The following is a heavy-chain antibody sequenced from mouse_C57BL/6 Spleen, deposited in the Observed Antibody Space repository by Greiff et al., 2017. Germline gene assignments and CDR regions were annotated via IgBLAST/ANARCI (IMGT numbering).Heavy chain of an antibody. V-gene: IGHV14-1*01. D-gene: IGHD2-4*01. J-gene: IGHJ2*01. Sequence: EVQLQQSGAELVRPGASVKLSCTASGFNIKDYYMHWVKQRPEQGLEWIGRIDPEDGDTEYAPKFPGKATMTADTSSNTAYLQRSSLTSEDTAVYYCTTGDYDVYYFDYWGQGTTLTVSS. CDR1: GFNIKDYY. CDR3: TTGDYDVYYFDY. CDR2: IDPEDGDT.